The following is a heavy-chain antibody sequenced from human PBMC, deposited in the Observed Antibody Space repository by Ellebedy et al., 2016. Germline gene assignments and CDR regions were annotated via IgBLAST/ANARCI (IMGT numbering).Heavy chain of an antibody. D-gene: IGHD6-19*01. Sequence: ASVKVSCKASGYIFTGYFMHWVRQAPGQRLEWMAWINPNSGGTKYAQQFQGRVTLTRDTSINTAYMELSSLRSDDTAVYYCTRGFSIAVAGNWFDPWGQGTLVTVSS. CDR1: GYIFTGYF. J-gene: IGHJ5*02. CDR2: INPNSGGT. V-gene: IGHV1-2*02. CDR3: TRGFSIAVAGNWFDP.